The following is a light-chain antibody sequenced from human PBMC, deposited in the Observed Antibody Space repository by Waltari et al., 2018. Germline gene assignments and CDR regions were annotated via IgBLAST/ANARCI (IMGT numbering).Light chain of an antibody. CDR1: DSAVRAHDF. J-gene: IGLJ1*01. CDR3: SSYTTSSAPGV. Sequence: QSALTQPASVSGSPGQSITISCSGTDSAVRAHDFVSWYQQHPGKAPHLIIYEVSNRPSGISNRFSASKSGNTASLTISGLQAEDEADYYCSSYTTSSAPGVFGTGTRVTVL. V-gene: IGLV2-14*01. CDR2: EVS.